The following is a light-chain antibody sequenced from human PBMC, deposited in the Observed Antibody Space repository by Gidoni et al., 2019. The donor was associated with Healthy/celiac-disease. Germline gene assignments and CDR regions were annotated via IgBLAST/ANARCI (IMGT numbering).Light chain of an antibody. V-gene: IGLV2-14*01. CDR2: DVS. J-gene: IGLJ1*01. CDR1: SSDVGGYNY. Sequence: QSALTQPASVSGSPGQSITISCTGTSSDVGGYNYVSWYQQHPGKAPKLMIYDVSNRPSGVSNRFSGSKSGNTASLTSYGLQAEDEADYYCSSYTSSSIYVFGTGTKVTVL. CDR3: SSYTSSSIYV.